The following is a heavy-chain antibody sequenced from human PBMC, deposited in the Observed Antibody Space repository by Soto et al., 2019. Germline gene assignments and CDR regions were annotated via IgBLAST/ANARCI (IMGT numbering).Heavy chain of an antibody. V-gene: IGHV3-48*01. CDR3: ARESYCSSTSCHSDPFDI. CDR1: GFTFRSYS. J-gene: IGHJ3*02. Sequence: EVQLVESGGGLVQPGGSLRISCAASGFTFRSYSMNWVRQAPGKGLEWVSYISSGSSTKYYADSVKGRFTISRDNAKDSLYLQMNSLRADDTAVYYCARESYCSSTSCHSDPFDIWGPGTMVTVSS. D-gene: IGHD2-2*01. CDR2: ISSGSSTK.